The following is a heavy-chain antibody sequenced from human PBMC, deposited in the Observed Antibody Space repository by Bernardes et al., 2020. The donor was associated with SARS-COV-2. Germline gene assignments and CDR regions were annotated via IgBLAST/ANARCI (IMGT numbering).Heavy chain of an antibody. Sequence: ASVKVSCKASGYTFTSYDINWVRQATGQGLEWMGWMNPNSGNTGYAQKFQGRVTMTRNTSISTAYMELSSLRSEDTAVYYCARGTRVLRFLEWFEYYGMDVWGQGTTVTVSS. CDR3: ARGTRVLRFLEWFEYYGMDV. CDR1: GYTFTSYD. J-gene: IGHJ6*02. V-gene: IGHV1-8*01. D-gene: IGHD3-3*01. CDR2: MNPNSGNT.